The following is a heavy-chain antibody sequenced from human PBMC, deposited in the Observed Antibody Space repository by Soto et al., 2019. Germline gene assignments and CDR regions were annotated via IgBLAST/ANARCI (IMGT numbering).Heavy chain of an antibody. V-gene: IGHV3-9*01. J-gene: IGHJ4*02. D-gene: IGHD6-13*01. Sequence: GGSLRLCFEAWGFSFDYYGMHGVRQGPGKCLEWVSGISWNSGSIGHADSVKGRFTISRDNAKNSLYLQMNSLRPEDTALYYRAKDLTTAAAGTAFDIWRQGTLVTVSS. CDR2: ISWNSGSI. CDR3: AKDLTTAAAGTAFDI. CDR1: GFSFDYYG.